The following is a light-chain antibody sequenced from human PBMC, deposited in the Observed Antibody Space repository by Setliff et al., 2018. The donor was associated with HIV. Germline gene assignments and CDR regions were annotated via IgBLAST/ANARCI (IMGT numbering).Light chain of an antibody. Sequence: VLTQPPSTSGTPGQRVTISCSGSSPNIGINSVTWYQHLPGTAPKLPIYSTNQRPSGVPDRFSGSKSGTSASLAISGLHSEDEADYYCAAWDDSLNEPFYVFGTGTKATVL. CDR3: AAWDDSLNEPFYV. CDR1: SPNIGINS. J-gene: IGLJ1*01. CDR2: STN. V-gene: IGLV1-44*01.